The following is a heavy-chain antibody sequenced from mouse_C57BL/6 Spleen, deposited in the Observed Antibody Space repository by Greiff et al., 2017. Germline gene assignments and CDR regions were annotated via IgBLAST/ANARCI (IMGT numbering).Heavy chain of an antibody. CDR3: ASIYYDYDVGPWFAY. J-gene: IGHJ3*01. V-gene: IGHV1-64*01. Sequence: QVQLQQPGAELVKPGASVKLSCKASGYTFTSYWMHWVKQRPGQGLEWIGMIHPNSGSTNYNEKFKSKATLTVDKSSSTAYMQLSSLTSEDSAVYYGASIYYDYDVGPWFAYWGQGTLVTVSA. CDR2: IHPNSGST. CDR1: GYTFTSYW. D-gene: IGHD2-4*01.